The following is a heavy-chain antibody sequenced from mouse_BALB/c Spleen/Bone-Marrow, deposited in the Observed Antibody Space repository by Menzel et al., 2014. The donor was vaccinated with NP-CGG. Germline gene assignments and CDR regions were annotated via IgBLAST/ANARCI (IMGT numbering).Heavy chain of an antibody. V-gene: IGHV14-3*02. CDR3: ARGIPYYPMDF. J-gene: IGHJ4*01. D-gene: IGHD5-1-1*01. Sequence: EVHLVESGAELVKPGASVKLSCTASGFNIKDTYMHWVKQRPEQGLEWIGRIDPANGNTKFAPKFQGKATITADTSSNTAYLHLSSLTSEDTAVYYCARGIPYYPMDFWGQGTSVTVSS. CDR1: GFNIKDTY. CDR2: IDPANGNT.